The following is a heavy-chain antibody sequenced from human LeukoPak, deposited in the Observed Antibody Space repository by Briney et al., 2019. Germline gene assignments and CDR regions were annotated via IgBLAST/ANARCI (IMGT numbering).Heavy chain of an antibody. J-gene: IGHJ5*02. CDR1: GYTFTGYY. Sequence: ASVKVSCKASGYTFTGYYMHWVRQAPGQGLEWMGWMNPNSGNTGYAQKFQGRVTMTTNTSISTAYMELSNLRSEDTAIYYCARGIRRGYSWFDPWGQGTLVTVSS. D-gene: IGHD2-15*01. CDR3: ARGIRRGYSWFDP. CDR2: MNPNSGNT. V-gene: IGHV1-8*02.